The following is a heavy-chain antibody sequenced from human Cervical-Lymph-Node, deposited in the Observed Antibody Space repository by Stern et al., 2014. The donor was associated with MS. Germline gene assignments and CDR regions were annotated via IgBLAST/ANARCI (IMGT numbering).Heavy chain of an antibody. CDR1: GFTLSRHW. CDR2: SNNDGTTT. D-gene: IGHD1-1*01. J-gene: IGHJ4*02. Sequence: EVKLVESGGGLLQPGGSLRLSCAVSGFTLSRHWMHWVRQAPGQGMARLLRSNNDGTTTNYADSVKGRFTISRDNAKNMVYLQVNSLRVDDTAVYYCARDVQGDGNYNLDHWGQGTLVTVSS. V-gene: IGHV3-74*01. CDR3: ARDVQGDGNYNLDH.